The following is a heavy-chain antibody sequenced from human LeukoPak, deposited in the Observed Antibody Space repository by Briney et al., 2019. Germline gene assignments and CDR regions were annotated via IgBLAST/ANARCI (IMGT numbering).Heavy chain of an antibody. CDR3: ARWGADMVRGVMNFGFDY. Sequence: PGRSLRLSCAASGFTFTDYWMGWVRQAPGKGLEWVASIKQDGSEEFYVDSVKGRFTISRDNAKNSLYLQMNSLRAEDTAVYYCARWGADMVRGVMNFGFDYWGQGTLVTVSS. J-gene: IGHJ4*02. CDR1: GFTFTDYW. V-gene: IGHV3-7*05. D-gene: IGHD3-10*01. CDR2: IKQDGSEE.